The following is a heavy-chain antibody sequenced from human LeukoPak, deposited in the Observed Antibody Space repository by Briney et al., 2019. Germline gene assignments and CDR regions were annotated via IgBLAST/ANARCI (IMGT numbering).Heavy chain of an antibody. CDR1: GFTFDDYA. V-gene: IGHV3-9*03. D-gene: IGHD3-16*01. J-gene: IGHJ4*02. Sequence: GRSLRLSCAASGFTFDDYAMHWVRQAPGKGLEWVSGISWNSGSIGYADSVKGRFTISRDNAKNSLYLQMNSLRAEDMALYYCVKGHVRGFDYWGQGTLVTVSS. CDR2: ISWNSGSI. CDR3: VKGHVRGFDY.